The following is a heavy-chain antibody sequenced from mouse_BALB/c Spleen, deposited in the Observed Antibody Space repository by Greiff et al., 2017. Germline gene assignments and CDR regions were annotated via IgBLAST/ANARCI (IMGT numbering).Heavy chain of an antibody. V-gene: IGHV5-4*02. CDR1: GFTFSDYY. J-gene: IGHJ4*01. CDR2: ISDGGSYT. CDR3: ARANWDSAMDY. Sequence: EVKLVESGGGLVKPGGSLKLSCAASGFTFSDYYMYWVRQTPEKRLEWVATISDGGSYTYYPDSVKGRFTISRDNAKNNLYLQMSSLKSEDTAMYYCARANWDSAMDYWGQGTSVTVSS. D-gene: IGHD4-1*01.